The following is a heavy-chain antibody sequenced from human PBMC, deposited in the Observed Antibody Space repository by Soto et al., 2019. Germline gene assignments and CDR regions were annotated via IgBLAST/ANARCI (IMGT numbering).Heavy chain of an antibody. Sequence: SETLSLTCTVSGGSISSGSSYWAWLRQPPGSGLEWIGLMSYGGTAYYSESLKSRGTMSVDTSKNQFSLRLSSVTAADTAVYFCARLNQEDYNKYRDWFDTWGQGSLVTVSS. CDR3: ARLNQEDYNKYRDWFDT. D-gene: IGHD1-20*01. J-gene: IGHJ5*02. CDR2: MSYGGTA. CDR1: GGSISSGSSY. V-gene: IGHV4-39*01.